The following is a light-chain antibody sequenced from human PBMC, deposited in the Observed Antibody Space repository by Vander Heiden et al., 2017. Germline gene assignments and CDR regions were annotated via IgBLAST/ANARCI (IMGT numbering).Light chain of an antibody. Sequence: QSALPQHASVSGSPGQPITISCTGTSSDVGGYNYVSWYQRRPGKAPELMIYDVSTRPSGVSNRFSGSKSGNTASLTISGLQAEDEADYYCSAYTSSHTLVFGGGTKLTVL. J-gene: IGLJ3*02. CDR3: SAYTSSHTLV. CDR2: DVS. V-gene: IGLV2-14*03. CDR1: SSDVGGYNY.